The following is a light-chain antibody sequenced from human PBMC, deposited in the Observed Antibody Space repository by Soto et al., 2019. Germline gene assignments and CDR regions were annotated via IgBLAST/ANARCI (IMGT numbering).Light chain of an antibody. Sequence: DIQMTQSTSTLSASVGDRVTITYRASQSFGRWLAWYQQKPGKAPELLIYKTSTLERGVPSRFSGSGSGTEFTLTISSLQPDDFATYYCQEYKTGPGYNFGQGTRLEIK. V-gene: IGKV1-5*03. CDR2: KTS. J-gene: IGKJ2*01. CDR3: QEYKTGPGYN. CDR1: QSFGRW.